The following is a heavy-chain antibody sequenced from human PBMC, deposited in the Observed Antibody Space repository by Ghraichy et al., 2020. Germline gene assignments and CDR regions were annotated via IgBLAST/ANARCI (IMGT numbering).Heavy chain of an antibody. J-gene: IGHJ4*02. CDR1: GGSISSNNYY. D-gene: IGHD6-13*01. V-gene: IGHV4-39*01. Sequence: SETLSLTCTVSGGSISSNNYYWGWIRQPPGKGLEWIGSVYYSGSTYYNPSLKSRVTISVDTSKNQFSLKLSSVTAADTALYYCARHGPPEQLVGICDYWGQGTLVTVSS. CDR3: ARHGPPEQLVGICDY. CDR2: VYYSGST.